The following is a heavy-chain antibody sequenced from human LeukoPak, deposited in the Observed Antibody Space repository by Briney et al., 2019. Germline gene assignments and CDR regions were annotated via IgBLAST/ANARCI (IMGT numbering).Heavy chain of an antibody. J-gene: IGHJ4*02. CDR1: GYTLTELS. Sequence: ASVKVSCKVSGYTLTELSMHWVRQAPGKGLEWMGGFDPEDGETIYAQKFQGRVTMTEDTSTDTAYMELSSLRSEDTALYYCATDLIWSAQLSGSTTGGFDCWGQGTLVTVSS. V-gene: IGHV1-24*01. CDR3: ATDLIWSAQLSGSTTGGFDC. CDR2: FDPEDGET. D-gene: IGHD1-26*01.